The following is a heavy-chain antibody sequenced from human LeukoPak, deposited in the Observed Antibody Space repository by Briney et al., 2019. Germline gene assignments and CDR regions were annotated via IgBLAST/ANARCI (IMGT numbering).Heavy chain of an antibody. CDR2: INPSGGST. CDR3: ASTSKPLGYCSGGSCYRLDY. V-gene: IGHV1-46*01. Sequence: ASVKVSCKASGYTFTSYYMHWVRQAPGQGLEWMGIINPSGGSTSYAQKFQGRVTITADESTSTAYMELSSLRSEDTAVYYCASTSKPLGYCSGGSCYRLDYWGQGTLVTVSS. D-gene: IGHD2-15*01. CDR1: GYTFTSYY. J-gene: IGHJ4*02.